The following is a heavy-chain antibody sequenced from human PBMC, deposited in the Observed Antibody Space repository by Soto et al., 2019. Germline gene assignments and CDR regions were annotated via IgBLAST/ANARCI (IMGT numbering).Heavy chain of an antibody. J-gene: IGHJ3*01. CDR1: GDSFTTYW. D-gene: IGHD2-15*01. V-gene: IGHV5-51*01. CDR3: ASDSHCDGGNCPMGGFDL. Sequence: GESLKISCRVSGDSFTTYWIAWVRQMPGKGLEWMGIIYPGNSNTMYSPSFQGQVTISADTALSTTYLQWDTLKPSDTAIYFCASDSHCDGGNCPMGGFDLWGQGTMVTVSS. CDR2: IYPGNSNT.